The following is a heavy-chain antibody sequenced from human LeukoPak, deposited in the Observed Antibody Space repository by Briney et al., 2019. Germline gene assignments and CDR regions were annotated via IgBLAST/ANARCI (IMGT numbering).Heavy chain of an antibody. J-gene: IGHJ4*02. Sequence: SETLSLTCTVSGDSVTSGTYFWTWIRQPPGKGLEWIGYIYYSGSTNYNPSLKSRVTISADTSKNQFSLKLSSVTAADTAMYYCARDSPLYSGYDVFGYWGQGTLVTVSS. V-gene: IGHV4-61*01. D-gene: IGHD5-12*01. CDR2: IYYSGST. CDR1: GDSVTSGTYF. CDR3: ARDSPLYSGYDVFGY.